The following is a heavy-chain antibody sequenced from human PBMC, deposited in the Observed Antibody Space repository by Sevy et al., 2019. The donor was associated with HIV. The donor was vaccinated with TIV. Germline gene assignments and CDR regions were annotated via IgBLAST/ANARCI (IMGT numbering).Heavy chain of an antibody. J-gene: IGHJ5*02. D-gene: IGHD3-22*01. Sequence: GGSQRLSCKASGFTFSTYSMHWVRQAPGKGLEWVSSISRTSTTTYYADSAKGRFTISRDNAKNSLYLQMNSLRDEDTAVYYCAREAYYYDSREENWFDPWGQGTLVTVSS. V-gene: IGHV3-48*02. CDR2: ISRTSTTT. CDR3: AREAYYYDSREENWFDP. CDR1: GFTFSTYS.